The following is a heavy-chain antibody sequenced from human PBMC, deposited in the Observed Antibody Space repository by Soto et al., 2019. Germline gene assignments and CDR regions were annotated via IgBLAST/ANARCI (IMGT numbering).Heavy chain of an antibody. CDR2: IYYSGST. Sequence: SETLSLTCTVTGDSISSRRYYWGWIRQPPGKGLEWIGSIYYSGSTYNNPSLRSRVSMSIDTSKDQFSLKLKSVTAADTALYFCARQRTSVVTQAYFDVWGRGSLVTVSS. J-gene: IGHJ4*02. CDR3: ARQRTSVVTQAYFDV. CDR1: GDSISSRRYY. V-gene: IGHV4-39*01. D-gene: IGHD2-21*02.